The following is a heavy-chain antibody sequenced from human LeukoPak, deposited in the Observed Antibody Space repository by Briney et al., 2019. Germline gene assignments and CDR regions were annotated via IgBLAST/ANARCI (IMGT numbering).Heavy chain of an antibody. J-gene: IGHJ3*01. D-gene: IGHD6-19*01. CDR3: ARPAEAGYFYAFDF. CDR2: IYYSGST. V-gene: IGHV4-39*07. Sequence: SETLSLTCTVSGGSISSSSYYWGWIRQPPGKGLEWIGSIYYSGSTYYNPSLKSRVTMSLDTSKNQLSLRLSSVTAADTAVYYCARPAEAGYFYAFDFWGQGTMVTVSS. CDR1: GGSISSSSYY.